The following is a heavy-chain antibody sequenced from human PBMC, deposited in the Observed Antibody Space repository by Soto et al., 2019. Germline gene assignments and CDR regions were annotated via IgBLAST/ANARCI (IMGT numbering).Heavy chain of an antibody. CDR3: ARDSTTVTTAFDY. CDR1: GFTFRSHW. V-gene: IGHV3-74*01. D-gene: IGHD4-17*01. CDR2: INTDGRST. J-gene: IGHJ4*02. Sequence: GGSLRLSCAASGFTFRSHWMHWVRQAPGKGLVWVSRINTDGRSTSYADSVKGRFTISRDNAKNTLYLQMNSLRAEDTAVYYCARDSTTVTTAFDYWGQGTLVTVSS.